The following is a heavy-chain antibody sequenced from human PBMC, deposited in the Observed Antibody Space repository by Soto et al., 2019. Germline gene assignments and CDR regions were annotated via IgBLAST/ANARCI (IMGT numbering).Heavy chain of an antibody. D-gene: IGHD6-6*01. Sequence: SETLSLTCAVSGDSISRGYHWAWIRQPPGKGLEWVAEIYHSGSTYYNPSPTSRVTISVDKSKNQFSLKLSSVTAADTAVYYCARGDWGSSRPQHYYYYGMDVWGQGTTVTVSS. J-gene: IGHJ6*02. CDR2: IYHSGST. CDR1: GDSISRGYH. V-gene: IGHV4-38-2*01. CDR3: ARGDWGSSRPQHYYYYGMDV.